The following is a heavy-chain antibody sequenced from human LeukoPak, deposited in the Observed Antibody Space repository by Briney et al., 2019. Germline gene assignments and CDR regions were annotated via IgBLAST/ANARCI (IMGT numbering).Heavy chain of an antibody. CDR3: AKDRESGGWYYFDY. V-gene: IGHV3-23*01. Sequence: GGSLRLSCEASGFTFSNYWMTWVRQAPGKGLEWVSAISGSGGSTYYADSVKGRFTISRDNSKNTLYLQMNSLRAEDTAVYYCAKDRESGGWYYFDYWGQGTLVTVSS. CDR2: ISGSGGST. J-gene: IGHJ4*02. CDR1: GFTFSNYW. D-gene: IGHD2-15*01.